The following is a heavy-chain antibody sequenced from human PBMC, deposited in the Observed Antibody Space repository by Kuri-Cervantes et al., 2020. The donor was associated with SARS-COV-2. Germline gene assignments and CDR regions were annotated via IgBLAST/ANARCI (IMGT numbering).Heavy chain of an antibody. Sequence: GFLVQPGRSLRLSCAASGSTFSSYSMNWVRQAPGKGLEWVSYISSSSSTIYYADSVKGRFTISRDNAKNSLYLQMNSLRAEDTAVYYCASLHDAFDIWGQGTMVTVSS. J-gene: IGHJ3*02. V-gene: IGHV3-48*01. CDR1: GSTFSSYS. CDR2: ISSSSSTI. CDR3: ASLHDAFDI.